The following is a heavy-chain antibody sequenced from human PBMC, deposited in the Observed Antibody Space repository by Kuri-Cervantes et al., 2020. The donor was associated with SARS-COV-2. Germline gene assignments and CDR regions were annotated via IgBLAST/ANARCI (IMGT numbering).Heavy chain of an antibody. D-gene: IGHD3-10*01. Sequence: GESLKISCAASGFTFSSYAMSWVRQAPGKGLEWVAAISGSGGSTYYADSVKGRFTISRDNSKNTLYLQMNSLRAEDTAVYYCAKDWRQRITMVGGVNYGMDVWGQGTTVTVSS. V-gene: IGHV3-23*01. J-gene: IGHJ6*02. CDR1: GFTFSSYA. CDR2: ISGSGGST. CDR3: AKDWRQRITMVGGVNYGMDV.